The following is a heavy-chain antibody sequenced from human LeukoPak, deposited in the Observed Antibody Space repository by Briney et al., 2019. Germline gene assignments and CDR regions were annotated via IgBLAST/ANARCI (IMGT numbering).Heavy chain of an antibody. J-gene: IGHJ6*02. CDR1: GFIFSSFA. D-gene: IGHD5-18*01. Sequence: GGSLRLSCATSGFIFSSFAMNWFRQAPGMGLEWVSYIDGSRSMIYYADSVKGRFTISRDNAKSSLYLQMNSLRAEDTAVYYCARDTASYGMDVWGQGTTVTVSS. CDR3: ARDTASYGMDV. V-gene: IGHV3-48*04. CDR2: IDGSRSMI.